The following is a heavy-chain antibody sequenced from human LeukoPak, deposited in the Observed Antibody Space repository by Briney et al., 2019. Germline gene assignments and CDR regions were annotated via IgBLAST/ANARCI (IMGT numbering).Heavy chain of an antibody. V-gene: IGHV1-46*01. J-gene: IGHJ4*02. CDR1: GFTFTNYY. CDR3: AREDSGGYFDY. D-gene: IGHD2-8*02. CDR2: INPSGSNT. Sequence: GASVKVSCKASGFTFTNYYMHWVRQAPGQGLEWMGLINPSGSNTNYAQKFRGRVTMTRDTSATTVYMELSSRRSEDTAVYYCAREDSGGYFDYGGQGTLVTVSS.